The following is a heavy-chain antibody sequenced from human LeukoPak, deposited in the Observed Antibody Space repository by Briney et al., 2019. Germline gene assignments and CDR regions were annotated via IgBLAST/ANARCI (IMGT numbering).Heavy chain of an antibody. J-gene: IGHJ4*02. CDR3: ARDSDTATVVDY. V-gene: IGHV3-33*01. Sequence: PGGSLRLSCAASGFTFSSYGMHRVRQAPGKGLEWVAVIWYDGSNKYYADSVKGRFTISRDNSKNTLYLQMNSLRVEDTAVYYCARDSDTATVVDYWGQGTLVTVSS. CDR1: GFTFSSYG. D-gene: IGHD5-18*01. CDR2: IWYDGSNK.